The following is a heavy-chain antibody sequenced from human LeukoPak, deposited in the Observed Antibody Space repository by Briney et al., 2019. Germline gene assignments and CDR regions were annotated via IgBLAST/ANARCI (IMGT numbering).Heavy chain of an antibody. CDR2: INPSGGST. CDR1: GYTVTSYY. CDR3: PRGDIAAAGLFDY. Sequence: ASVKVSCKASGYTVTSYYMHWVRQAPGQGREWMGIINPSGGSTSYAQKFQGRVTMTRDTSTSTVYMELSSLRSEDTAVYYCPRGDIAAAGLFDYWGQGTLVTVSS. V-gene: IGHV1-46*01. D-gene: IGHD6-13*01. J-gene: IGHJ4*02.